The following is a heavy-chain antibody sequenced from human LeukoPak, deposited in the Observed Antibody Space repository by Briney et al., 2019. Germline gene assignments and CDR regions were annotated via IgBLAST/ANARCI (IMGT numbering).Heavy chain of an antibody. D-gene: IGHD2-2*02. V-gene: IGHV3-48*01. Sequence: GGSLRLSCAASGFTFSSYSMNWVRQAPGKGLEWVSYISSSSSTIYYADSVKGRFTISRDNAKNSLYLQMNSLRAEDTAVYYCAREGCSSTSCYKSGDYYYCMDVWGKGTTVTVSS. CDR2: ISSSSSTI. CDR1: GFTFSSYS. CDR3: AREGCSSTSCYKSGDYYYCMDV. J-gene: IGHJ6*03.